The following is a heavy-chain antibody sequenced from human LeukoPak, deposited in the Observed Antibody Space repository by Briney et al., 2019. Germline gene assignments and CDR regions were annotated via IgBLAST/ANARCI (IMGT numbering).Heavy chain of an antibody. J-gene: IGHJ3*02. CDR1: GGSISSYY. CDR2: IYYSGST. CDR3: ARSGRGSSPILGVFDI. V-gene: IGHV4-39*01. Sequence: SETLSLTCTVSGGSISSYYWDWIRQPPGKGLEWIGSIYYSGSTYYNPSLKSRVTISVDTSKNQFSLKLSSVTAADTAVYYCARSGRGSSPILGVFDIWGQGTMVTVSS. D-gene: IGHD6-13*01.